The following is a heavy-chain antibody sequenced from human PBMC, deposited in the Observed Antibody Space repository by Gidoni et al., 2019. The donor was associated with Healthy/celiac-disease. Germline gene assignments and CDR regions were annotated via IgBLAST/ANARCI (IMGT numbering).Heavy chain of an antibody. Sequence: EVQLWESGGGFIQHGGSLRLTCADYGFTLRSSAMRWVRQPPGKGLDWVSATSGSGGSTYYADSVKGRFTISRDNSKNTLYLQLNSLRAEDTAVYYWAKDRGVTKADYFDYWGQGTLVTVSS. V-gene: IGHV3-23*01. J-gene: IGHJ4*02. CDR1: GFTLRSSA. CDR3: AKDRGVTKADYFDY. CDR2: TSGSGGST. D-gene: IGHD3-10*01.